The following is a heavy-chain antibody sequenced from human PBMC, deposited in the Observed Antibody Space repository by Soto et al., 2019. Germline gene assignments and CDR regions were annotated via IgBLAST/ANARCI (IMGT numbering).Heavy chain of an antibody. CDR1: GFTFSSYD. V-gene: IGHV3-13*01. Sequence: GGSLRLSCAAAGFTFSSYDMHWVRQATGKGLEWVSAIGTAGDTYYPGSVKGRFTISRENAKNSLYLQMNSLRAEDTAVYYCARDLIWGYSYGSYGMDVWGQGTTVTVSS. CDR2: IGTAGDT. CDR3: ARDLIWGYSYGSYGMDV. D-gene: IGHD5-18*01. J-gene: IGHJ6*02.